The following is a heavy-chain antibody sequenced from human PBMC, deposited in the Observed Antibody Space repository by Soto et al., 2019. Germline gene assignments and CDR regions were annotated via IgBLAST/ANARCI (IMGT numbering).Heavy chain of an antibody. CDR3: AKTIRGGYGSSWYYFDY. J-gene: IGHJ4*02. CDR1: GFTFTNYA. Sequence: PGGSLRLSCAASGFTFTNYAMTWVRQAPGKGLEWVSTISGGGSITYYADSLKGRFTISRDNSKNTLYLQINSLRAEDTAVYYCAKTIRGGYGSSWYYFDYWGQGTLVTVSS. V-gene: IGHV3-23*01. D-gene: IGHD6-13*01. CDR2: ISGGGSIT.